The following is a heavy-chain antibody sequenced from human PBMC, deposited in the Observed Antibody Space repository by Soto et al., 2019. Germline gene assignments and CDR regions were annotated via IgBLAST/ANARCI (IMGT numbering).Heavy chain of an antibody. V-gene: IGHV4-38-2*02. J-gene: IGHJ6*02. CDR3: ARVTMVIRDSDHFGVDV. CDR2: ISHSGTT. D-gene: IGHD4-17*01. CDR1: GFPISSTYS. Sequence: SETLSLTCLVSGFPISSTYSWGWIRQPPGKGLEWIGSISHSGTTSYSPSLTSRVSISVDTSKNQVSLKLTSVTAADTAVYFCARVTMVIRDSDHFGVDVWGHGTTVTVS.